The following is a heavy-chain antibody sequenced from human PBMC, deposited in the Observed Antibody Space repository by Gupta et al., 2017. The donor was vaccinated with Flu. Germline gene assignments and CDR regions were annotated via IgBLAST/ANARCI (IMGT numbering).Heavy chain of an antibody. CDR3: AKNSYDSSGSQLDY. D-gene: IGHD3-22*01. J-gene: IGHJ4*02. V-gene: IGHV3-23*01. CDR1: GFTFSSYA. CDR2: ISGSGGST. Sequence: EVQLLESGGGLVQPGGSLRLSCADTGFTFSSYAMSWVRQAPGKGLEWVSAISGSGGSTYYADSVKGRFTISRDNSKNTLYLQMNSLRAEDTAVYYCAKNSYDSSGSQLDYWGQGTLVTVSS.